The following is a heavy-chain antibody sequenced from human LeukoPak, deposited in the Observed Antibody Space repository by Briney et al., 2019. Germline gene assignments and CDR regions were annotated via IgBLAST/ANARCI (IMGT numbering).Heavy chain of an antibody. CDR2: ISSNGGST. CDR3: VRRRTTVIDY. V-gene: IGHV3-64D*06. Sequence: GGSQRLSCSASGFTFSSYAMHWVRQAPGKGLEYVSAISSNGGSTYYADSVKGRFTISRDNSKNTLYLQMSSLRAEDTAVYYCVRRRTTVIDYWGQGTLVTVSS. J-gene: IGHJ4*02. D-gene: IGHD4-17*01. CDR1: GFTFSSYA.